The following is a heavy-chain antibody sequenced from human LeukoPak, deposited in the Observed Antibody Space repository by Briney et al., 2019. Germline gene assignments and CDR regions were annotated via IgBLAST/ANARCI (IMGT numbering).Heavy chain of an antibody. CDR2: INPNSGGT. J-gene: IGHJ3*02. D-gene: IGHD4-17*01. Sequence: GASVKVSCKASGYTFTGYYMHWVRQAPGQGLEWTGWINPNSGGTNYAQKFQGRVTMTRDTSISTAYMELSRLRSDDTAVYYCAREPPPADYDDAFDIWGQGTMVTVSS. V-gene: IGHV1-2*02. CDR3: AREPPPADYDDAFDI. CDR1: GYTFTGYY.